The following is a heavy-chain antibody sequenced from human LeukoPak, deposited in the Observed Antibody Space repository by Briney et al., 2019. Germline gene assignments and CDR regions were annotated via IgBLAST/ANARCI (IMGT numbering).Heavy chain of an antibody. CDR1: GFTFSSYS. V-gene: IGHV3-21*01. Sequence: GGSLRLSCAASGFTFSSYSMSWVRQAPGKGLEWVSSISSTSTYIFYADSVKGRFTISKDNAKNSLYLQMNSLRAEDTAIYYCARDQGAGTYRSYGMGVWGQGTSVTVSS. CDR3: ARDQGAGTYRSYGMGV. CDR2: ISSTSTYI. J-gene: IGHJ6*02. D-gene: IGHD3-10*01.